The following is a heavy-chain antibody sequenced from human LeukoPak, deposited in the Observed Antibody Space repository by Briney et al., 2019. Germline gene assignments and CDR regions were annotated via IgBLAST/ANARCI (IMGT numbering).Heavy chain of an antibody. V-gene: IGHV1-69*13. D-gene: IGHD2-2*01. CDR1: GGTFNSYA. J-gene: IGHJ4*02. CDR3: AAVVPAVMGYFDY. CDR2: IIPIFGTA. Sequence: SVKVSCKASGGTFNSYALSWVRQAPGQGLEWMGGIIPIFGTANCAQKFQGRVTITADESTSTAYMELSSLRSEDTAVYYCAAVVPAVMGYFDYWGQGTLVTVSS.